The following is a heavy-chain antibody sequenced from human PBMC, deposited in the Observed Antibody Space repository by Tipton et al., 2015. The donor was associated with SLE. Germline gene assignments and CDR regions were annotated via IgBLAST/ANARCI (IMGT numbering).Heavy chain of an antibody. D-gene: IGHD3-22*01. CDR1: GASISTRDHY. V-gene: IGHV4-31*02. CDR3: ARVPHSSSFDY. Sequence: GASISTRDHYWTWVRQRPGEGLEWIGYIYYIGTTYYNPSLKSRVSMSVDTSKNQFSLNLNSVTAADTAVYYCARVPHSSSFDYWGQGTLTIVSS. J-gene: IGHJ4*02. CDR2: IYYIGTT.